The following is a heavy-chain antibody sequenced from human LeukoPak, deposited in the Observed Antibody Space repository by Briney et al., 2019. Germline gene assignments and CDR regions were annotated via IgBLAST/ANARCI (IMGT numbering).Heavy chain of an antibody. CDR1: GFTFSSYS. CDR3: ARTYGSGWLNYFDY. D-gene: IGHD6-19*01. Sequence: QPGRSLRLSCAASGFTFSSYSMNWVRQAPGKGLEWVSYISTSSDTIYYADSVKGRFTISRDNAKNSLYLQMNSLRAEDTAVYYCARTYGSGWLNYFDYWGQGTLVTVSS. V-gene: IGHV3-48*04. CDR2: ISTSSDTI. J-gene: IGHJ4*02.